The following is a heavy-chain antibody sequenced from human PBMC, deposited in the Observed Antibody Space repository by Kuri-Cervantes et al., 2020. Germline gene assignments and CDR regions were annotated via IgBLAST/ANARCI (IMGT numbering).Heavy chain of an antibody. V-gene: IGHV1-3*02. CDR1: GYTFTSYA. Sequence: ASVKVSCKASGYTFTSYAMHWVRQAPGQRLEWMGWSNAGNGNTKYSQEFQGRVTITRDTSASTAYMELSSLRSEDTAVYYCARDPWAGTTGNWFDPWGQGTLVTVSS. D-gene: IGHD1-7*01. CDR3: ARDPWAGTTGNWFDP. CDR2: SNAGNGNT. J-gene: IGHJ5*02.